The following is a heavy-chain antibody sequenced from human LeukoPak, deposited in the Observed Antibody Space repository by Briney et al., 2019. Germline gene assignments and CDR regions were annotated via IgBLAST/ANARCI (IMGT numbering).Heavy chain of an antibody. J-gene: IGHJ4*02. CDR3: ARGVDTAMITSLVY. Sequence: GASVKVSCKASGGTFTSYGISWVRQAPGQGLEWRGGIIPIFGTAKYAQKFQGRVTITTDESTSTAYMELSSLRYEDTAVYYCARGVDTAMITSLVYWGQGTLVTVSS. D-gene: IGHD5-18*01. CDR1: GGTFTSYG. CDR2: IIPIFGTA. V-gene: IGHV1-69*05.